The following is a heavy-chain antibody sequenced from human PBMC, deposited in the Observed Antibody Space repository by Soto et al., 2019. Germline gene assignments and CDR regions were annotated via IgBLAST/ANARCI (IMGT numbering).Heavy chain of an antibody. D-gene: IGHD1-26*01. J-gene: IGHJ6*02. CDR3: ARVGATELYYYYYGMDV. V-gene: IGHV4-39*01. CDR2: IYYSGST. Sequence: SETLSLTCTVAGGSISSSSYYWGWIRQPPGKGLEWIGSIYYSGSTYNNPSLKSRVTISVDTSKNQFSLKLSSVTAADTAVYYCARVGATELYYYYYGMDVWGQGTTVTVSS. CDR1: GGSISSSSYY.